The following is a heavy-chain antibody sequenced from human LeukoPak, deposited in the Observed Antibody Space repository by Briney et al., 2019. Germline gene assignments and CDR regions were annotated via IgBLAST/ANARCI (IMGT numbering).Heavy chain of an antibody. CDR3: ARRPAATRTNWFVP. Sequence: PSETLSLTCAVYGGSFRGYYWSWIRQPPGKGLEWIGEINHSGSTNYNPSLKSRVTISVDTSKNQFSLKLSSVTAADTAVYYCARRPAATRTNWFVPWGQGTLVTVSS. V-gene: IGHV4-34*01. CDR2: INHSGST. CDR1: GGSFRGYY. J-gene: IGHJ5*02. D-gene: IGHD2-15*01.